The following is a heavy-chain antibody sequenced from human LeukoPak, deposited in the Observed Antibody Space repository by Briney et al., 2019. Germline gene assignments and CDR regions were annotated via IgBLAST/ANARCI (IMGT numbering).Heavy chain of an antibody. Sequence: SETLSLTCSVSDYSISSGFFWGWVRQSPGKGLEWIGNIYHNGDTYYHPSLKSRVTISVDTSKNQFSLRLNSVTSADTAMYYCARVELIVALPTSFDPWGQGTLVTVSS. CDR3: ARVELIVALPTSFDP. J-gene: IGHJ5*02. D-gene: IGHD5-12*01. CDR2: IYHNGDT. V-gene: IGHV4-38-2*02. CDR1: DYSISSGFF.